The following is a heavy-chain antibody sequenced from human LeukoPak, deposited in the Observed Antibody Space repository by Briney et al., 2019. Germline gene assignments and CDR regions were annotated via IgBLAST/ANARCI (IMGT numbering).Heavy chain of an antibody. CDR2: ISGSGGAT. V-gene: IGHV3-23*01. CDR3: AKAMGIAAAGTAFDY. D-gene: IGHD6-13*01. Sequence: GGSLRLSCAASGFTFSSYAMSWVRQAPGKGLEWVSAISGSGGATYYADSVKGRFTISRDNSKNTLYLQMNSLRAEDTAVYYCAKAMGIAAAGTAFDYWGQGTLVTVSS. J-gene: IGHJ4*02. CDR1: GFTFSSYA.